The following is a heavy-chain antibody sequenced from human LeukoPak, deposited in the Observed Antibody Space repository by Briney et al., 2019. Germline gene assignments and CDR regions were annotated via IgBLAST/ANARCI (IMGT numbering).Heavy chain of an antibody. J-gene: IGHJ2*01. CDR2: IYYSGST. V-gene: IGHV4-31*03. CDR3: ARLAYCGGDCYQAYWYFDL. Sequence: PSETLSLTCTVSGGSVSSGSYYWRWIRQHPGKGLEWIGYIYYSGSTYYNPSLKSRVTISVDTSKNQFSLKLSSVTAADTAVYYCARLAYCGGDCYQAYWYFDLWGRGTLVTVSS. D-gene: IGHD2-21*02. CDR1: GGSVSSGSYY.